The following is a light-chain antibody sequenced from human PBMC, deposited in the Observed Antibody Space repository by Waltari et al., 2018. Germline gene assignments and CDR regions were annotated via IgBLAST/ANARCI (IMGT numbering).Light chain of an antibody. CDR3: SSWHDRLNGWI. Sequence: QSVLIQPPSVSGTPGQRVTISCSGGTSDIGSNTVNWYQPLPGTAHKLLIYIDNERPAGVPARFAGSKSGTSASLTISGLQSEDEADYYCSSWHDRLNGWIFGGGTKLIV. CDR2: IDN. V-gene: IGLV1-44*01. CDR1: TSDIGSNT. J-gene: IGLJ2*01.